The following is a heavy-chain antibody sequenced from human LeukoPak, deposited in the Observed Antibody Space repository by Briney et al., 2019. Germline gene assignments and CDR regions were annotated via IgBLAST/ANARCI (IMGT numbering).Heavy chain of an antibody. CDR2: INPNSGGT. Sequence: ASVKVSCKASGYTFTGYYMHWVRQAPGQGLEWMGWINPNSGGTNYAQKFQGRVTMTRDTSISTAYMELSRLRSDDTAVYYCARREHIVVVPAAMGIDYWGQGTLVTVSS. V-gene: IGHV1-2*02. D-gene: IGHD2-2*01. J-gene: IGHJ4*02. CDR3: ARREHIVVVPAAMGIDY. CDR1: GYTFTGYY.